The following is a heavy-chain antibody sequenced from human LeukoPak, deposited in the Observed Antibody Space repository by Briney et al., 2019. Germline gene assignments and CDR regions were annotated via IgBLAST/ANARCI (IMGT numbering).Heavy chain of an antibody. V-gene: IGHV3-11*04. Sequence: GGSLRLSCAASGFTFSDYYMNWIRQAPGRGLERISYISNSGSTRYYAYSVKGRFTISRAHANNSLYLQMNSLTAEDTAMYYCARGGFYDFWTGYAPDWGQGSLVTVSS. CDR1: GFTFSDYY. D-gene: IGHD3-3*01. CDR3: ARGGFYDFWTGYAPD. J-gene: IGHJ4*02. CDR2: ISNSGSTR.